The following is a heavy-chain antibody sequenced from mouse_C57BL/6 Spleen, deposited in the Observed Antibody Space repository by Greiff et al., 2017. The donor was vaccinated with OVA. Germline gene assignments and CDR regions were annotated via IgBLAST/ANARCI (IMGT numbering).Heavy chain of an antibody. Sequence: VQLQQSVAELVRPGASVKLSCTASGFHIKNTYMHWVKQRPEQGLEWIGRIDPANGNTKYAPKFQGKATITADTSSNTAYLQLSSLTSEDTAIYYCAYGSSPYYAMDYWGQGTSVTVSS. D-gene: IGHD1-1*01. CDR1: GFHIKNTY. CDR3: AYGSSPYYAMDY. CDR2: IDPANGNT. V-gene: IGHV14-3*01. J-gene: IGHJ4*01.